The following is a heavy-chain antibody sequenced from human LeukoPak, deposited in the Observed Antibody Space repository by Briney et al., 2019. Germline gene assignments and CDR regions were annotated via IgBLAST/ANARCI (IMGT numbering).Heavy chain of an antibody. V-gene: IGHV1-8*01. CDR1: GYTFTNYD. D-gene: IGHD1-26*01. CDR2: MNPKSGYT. J-gene: IGHJ4*02. CDR3: ARVTGSIGY. Sequence: ASVKVSCKASGYTFTNYDINWVRQAIGQGLEWMGWMNPKSGYTGYAQKFQGRVTMTRDTSISTAYMELGSLRSEDTAVYYCARVTGSIGYWGQATLVTVSS.